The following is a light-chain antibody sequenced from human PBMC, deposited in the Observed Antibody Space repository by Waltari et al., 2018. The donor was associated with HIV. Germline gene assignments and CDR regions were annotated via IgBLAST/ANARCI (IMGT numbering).Light chain of an antibody. Sequence: QSALTQPRSVSGSPGQSVSISCTGTTSNVAPYDYVSWYQLHPGKAPKLMIYDVTKRPSGVPDRFSGSKSGNTASLTISGLQAEDEADYDCCSYAGSQTFVFGGGTTLTV. CDR2: DVT. J-gene: IGLJ2*01. CDR1: TSNVAPYDY. V-gene: IGLV2-11*01. CDR3: CSYAGSQTFV.